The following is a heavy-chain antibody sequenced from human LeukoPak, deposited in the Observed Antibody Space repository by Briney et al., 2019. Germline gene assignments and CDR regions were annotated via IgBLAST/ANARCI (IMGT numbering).Heavy chain of an antibody. J-gene: IGHJ4*02. V-gene: IGHV3-23*01. CDR3: ARDSY. CDR1: GFTFNDYA. CDR2: VSGGGGAT. Sequence: GGSLRLSCAASGFTFNDYAMSWVRQAPGKGLEWVSTVSGGGGATYYADSVKGRFTVSRDNSKSTMYLQMDSLRAEDTAVYYCARDSYWGQGTLVTVSS.